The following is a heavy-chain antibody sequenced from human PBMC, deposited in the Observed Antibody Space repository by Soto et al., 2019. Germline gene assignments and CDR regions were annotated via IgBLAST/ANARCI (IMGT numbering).Heavy chain of an antibody. V-gene: IGHV1-18*01. Sequence: QVQLVQSGDEVRKPGSSVKVSCKASGYIFVNYGIAWVRQAPGQGLEWMGWISPYSGYSQYASEVQGRLTMTTDTSKRSTFKYLGSLTSDDTTVYYCALVDKYVTPTPQDVWGEGATGTVSS. CDR2: ISPYSGYS. D-gene: IGHD5-12*01. J-gene: IGHJ6*02. CDR3: ALVDKYVTPTPQDV. CDR1: GYIFVNYG.